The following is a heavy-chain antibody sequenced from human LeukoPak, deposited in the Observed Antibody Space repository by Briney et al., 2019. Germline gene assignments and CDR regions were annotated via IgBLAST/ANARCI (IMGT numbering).Heavy chain of an antibody. CDR2: ITGSSTYT. CDR3: ARISGSYVFDY. J-gene: IGHJ4*02. V-gene: IGHV3-11*03. CDR1: GFTFSDYY. Sequence: GGSLRLSCAASGFTFSDYYMSWIRQAPGKGLEWVSYITGSSTYTNCADSVKGRFTISRDNAKNSLYLQMNSLRAEDTAVYYCARISGSYVFDYWGQGTLVTVSS. D-gene: IGHD1-26*01.